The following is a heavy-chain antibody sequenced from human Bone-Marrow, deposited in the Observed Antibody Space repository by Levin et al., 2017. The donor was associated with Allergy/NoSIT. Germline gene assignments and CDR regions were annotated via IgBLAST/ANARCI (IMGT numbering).Heavy chain of an antibody. Sequence: SVKVSCKASGGTFSSYAISWVRQAPGQGLEWMGGIIPIFGTANYAQKFQGRVTITADESTSTAYMELSSLRSEDTAVYYCSLHIVVVTAIPWNAFDIWGQGTMVTVSS. CDR3: SLHIVVVTAIPWNAFDI. CDR2: IIPIFGTA. CDR1: GGTFSSYA. D-gene: IGHD2-21*02. J-gene: IGHJ3*02. V-gene: IGHV1-69*13.